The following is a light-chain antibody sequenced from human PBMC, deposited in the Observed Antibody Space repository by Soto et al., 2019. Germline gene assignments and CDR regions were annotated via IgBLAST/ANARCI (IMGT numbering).Light chain of an antibody. J-gene: IGLJ3*02. V-gene: IGLV4-60*02. CDR3: ETWDFNTRV. CDR1: SGHSSYI. CDR2: LEGSGSY. Sequence: QSVLTQSSSSSASLGSSVKLTCTLSSGHSSYIIAWHQQQPGKAPRYLMKLEGSGSYNKGSGVPDRFSGSSSGADLYLTISNLKFEDEADYYCETWDFNTRVFGGGTKLTVL.